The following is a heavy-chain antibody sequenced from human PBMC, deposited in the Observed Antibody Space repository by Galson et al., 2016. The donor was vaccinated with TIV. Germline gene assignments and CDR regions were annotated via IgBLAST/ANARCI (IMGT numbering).Heavy chain of an antibody. CDR2: IIPLFGIV. V-gene: IGHV1-69*04. CDR1: GGIFIGYG. J-gene: IGHJ4*02. Sequence: SVKVSCKASGGIFIGYGINWVRQAPGQGLEWMGRIIPLFGIVSYAQRFQGRVAIIADKSTGTTYMELSSLRSEDTAVYYCVRSGTYYYDSSGDNWGQGTLVTVSS. CDR3: VRSGTYYYDSSGDN. D-gene: IGHD3-22*01.